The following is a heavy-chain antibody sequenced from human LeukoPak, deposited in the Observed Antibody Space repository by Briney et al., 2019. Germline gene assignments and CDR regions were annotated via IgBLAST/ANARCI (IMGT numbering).Heavy chain of an antibody. J-gene: IGHJ4*02. D-gene: IGHD5-18*01. V-gene: IGHV3-7*01. Sequence: PGGSLRLSCAASGFTFSSYGMHWVRQAPGKGLEWVANIKQDGSEKNYVDSVKGRFTISRDNAKNSPYLQMNSLRLEDTAVYYCASEGEFGYGYFYWGQGTLLTVSS. CDR3: ASEGEFGYGYFY. CDR1: GFTFSSYG. CDR2: IKQDGSEK.